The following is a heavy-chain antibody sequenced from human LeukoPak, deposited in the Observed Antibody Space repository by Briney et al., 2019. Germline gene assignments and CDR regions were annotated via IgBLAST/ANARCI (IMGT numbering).Heavy chain of an antibody. V-gene: IGHV3-30-3*01. J-gene: IGHJ4*02. Sequence: PGGSLRLSCAASGFTFSSYAMHWVRQAPGKGLEWVAVISYDGSNKYYADSVKGRFTISRDNSKNTLYLQMSSLRAEDTAVYYCARAHYYDSPDPIDYWGQGTLVTVSS. CDR1: GFTFSSYA. CDR3: ARAHYYDSPDPIDY. CDR2: ISYDGSNK. D-gene: IGHD3-22*01.